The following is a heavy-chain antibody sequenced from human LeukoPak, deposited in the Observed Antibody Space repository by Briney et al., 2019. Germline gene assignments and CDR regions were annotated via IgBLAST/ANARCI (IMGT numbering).Heavy chain of an antibody. CDR2: IYYSGST. CDR3: AREGRSSGYYRRSNYFDY. CDR1: GGSISSYY. D-gene: IGHD3-22*01. V-gene: IGHV4-59*01. Sequence: SETLSLTCTVSGGSISSYYWSWIRQPPGKGLEWIGYIYYSGSTNYNPSLKSRVTISVDTSKNQFSLKLSSVTAADTAVYYCAREGRSSGYYRRSNYFDYWGQGTLVTVSS. J-gene: IGHJ4*02.